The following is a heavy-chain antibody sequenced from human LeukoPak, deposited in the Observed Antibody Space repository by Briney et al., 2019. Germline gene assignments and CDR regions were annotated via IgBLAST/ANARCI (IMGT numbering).Heavy chain of an antibody. Sequence: HPGGSLRLSCAASGFTFSSYAMNWVRQAPGKGLEWVSAITGSGGSTYYADSVKGRFTISRDNSKNTLYLQMNSLRAEGTAVYYCAKSLLGLSYGKIDYWGQGTLVTVSS. V-gene: IGHV3-23*01. CDR3: AKSLLGLSYGKIDY. D-gene: IGHD5-18*01. CDR1: GFTFSSYA. J-gene: IGHJ4*02. CDR2: ITGSGGST.